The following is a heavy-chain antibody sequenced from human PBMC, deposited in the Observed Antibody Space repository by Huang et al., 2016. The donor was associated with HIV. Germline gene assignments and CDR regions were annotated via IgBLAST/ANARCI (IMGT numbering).Heavy chain of an antibody. CDR1: GYTLSSHA. J-gene: IGHJ4*02. V-gene: IGHV1-3*01. Sequence: QVQLVQSGAEVKKPGTSVKVSCKTSGYTLSSHALHWLRQAPGQRPEWMGWINGGNGDTKYSQKFQGRVTITSDTSANIGYMELNSLLSEDTAVYYCARDPLDIRRHFDFWGQGSLVTVSS. D-gene: IGHD3-3*01. CDR3: ARDPLDIRRHFDF. CDR2: INGGNGDT.